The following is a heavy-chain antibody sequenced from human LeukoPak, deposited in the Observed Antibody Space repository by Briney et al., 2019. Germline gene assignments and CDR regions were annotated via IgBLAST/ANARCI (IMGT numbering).Heavy chain of an antibody. CDR2: IGGSGDST. J-gene: IGHJ4*02. CDR1: GFTFSSYA. V-gene: IGHV3-23*01. D-gene: IGHD3-10*01. Sequence: PGGSLRLSCAASGFTFSSYAMSWVRQAPGKGLEWVSVIGGSGDSTYYADSVKGRFTISRDNSKNTLYLQMNSLRAEDTAIYYCAKDRGARGVNFFDYWGQGTLVTVSS. CDR3: AKDRGARGVNFFDY.